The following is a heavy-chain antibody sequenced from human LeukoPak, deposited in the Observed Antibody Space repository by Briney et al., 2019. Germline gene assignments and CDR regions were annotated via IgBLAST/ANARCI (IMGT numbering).Heavy chain of an antibody. CDR2: IYHSGST. D-gene: IGHD3-22*01. V-gene: IGHV4-30-2*01. Sequence: SETLSLTCAVSGGSISSGGSSWSWIRQPPGKGLEWIGYIYHSGSTYYNPSLKSRVTMSVDTSKNQFSLKLSSVTAADTAVYYCARSIYRISSAFDYWGQGTLVTVSS. CDR3: ARSIYRISSAFDY. CDR1: GGSISSGGSS. J-gene: IGHJ4*02.